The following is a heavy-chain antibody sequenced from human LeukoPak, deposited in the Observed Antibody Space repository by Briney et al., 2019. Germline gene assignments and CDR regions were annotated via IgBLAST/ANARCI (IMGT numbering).Heavy chain of an antibody. D-gene: IGHD1-1*01. J-gene: IGHJ4*02. Sequence: HPGGSLRLSCAASGFTFSSYAMHWVRQAPGKGLEWVAVISYDGSNKYFADSVKGRFTISRDNSKNTLYLQMNSLRAEDTAVYYCARPPHGSGGGYWGQGTLVTVSS. CDR3: ARPPHGSGGGY. V-gene: IGHV3-30-3*01. CDR2: ISYDGSNK. CDR1: GFTFSSYA.